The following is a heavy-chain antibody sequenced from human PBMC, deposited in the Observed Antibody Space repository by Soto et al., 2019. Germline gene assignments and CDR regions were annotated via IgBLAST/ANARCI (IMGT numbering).Heavy chain of an antibody. CDR3: ARAMIVVHEGAFDI. Sequence: SETMSRNSSVTRGSISSFPWSWIRQLPGKGLEWIGYIYYSGSTNYNPPLKSRVTISVDTSKNQFSLKLSSVTAADTAVYYCARAMIVVHEGAFDIWGQGTMVTAS. CDR1: RGSISSFP. D-gene: IGHD3-22*01. V-gene: IGHV4-59*01. CDR2: IYYSGST. J-gene: IGHJ3*02.